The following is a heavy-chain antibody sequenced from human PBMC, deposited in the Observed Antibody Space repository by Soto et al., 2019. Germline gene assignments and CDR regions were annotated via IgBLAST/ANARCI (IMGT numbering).Heavy chain of an antibody. V-gene: IGHV1-46*03. CDR3: ARSLMEGDY. CDR1: GYTFTSSY. Sequence: QVQLVQSGAEVKRPGASVKLSCKASGYTFTSSYIHWVRQAPGQGLEWMAIINPNGGSTNYAQKFQGRVTMTRDTSTTTVYMEVSSLTSEDTAVYYCARSLMEGDYWGQGTLVTVSS. D-gene: IGHD1-1*01. J-gene: IGHJ4*02. CDR2: INPNGGST.